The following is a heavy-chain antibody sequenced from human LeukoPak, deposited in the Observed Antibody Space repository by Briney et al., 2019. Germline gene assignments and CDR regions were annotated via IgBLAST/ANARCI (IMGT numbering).Heavy chain of an antibody. CDR3: ARLRGYNNYYYYGMDV. CDR1: GYSFTSYW. V-gene: IGHV5-51*01. Sequence: GESLKISCKGSGYSFTSYWIGWVRQMPGKGLEWMGIIYPGDSDTRYSPSFQGQVTIAADKSISTAYLQWSSLKASDTAMYYCARLRGYNNYYYYGMDVWGQGTTVTVSS. CDR2: IYPGDSDT. D-gene: IGHD5-18*01. J-gene: IGHJ6*02.